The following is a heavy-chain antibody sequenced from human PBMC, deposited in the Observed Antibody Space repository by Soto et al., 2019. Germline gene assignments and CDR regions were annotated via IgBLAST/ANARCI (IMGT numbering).Heavy chain of an antibody. V-gene: IGHV3-53*01. CDR1: GISVGTNY. CDR2: IYSDGTT. Sequence: LRLSCAASGISVGTNYLTWVRQAPGKGLEWVSFIYSDGTTYYADSVKGRFTISRDTSNNTLYLQMNSLRAEDTAVYYCARGASSFDNWGQGTLVTVSS. J-gene: IGHJ4*02. CDR3: ARGASSFDN.